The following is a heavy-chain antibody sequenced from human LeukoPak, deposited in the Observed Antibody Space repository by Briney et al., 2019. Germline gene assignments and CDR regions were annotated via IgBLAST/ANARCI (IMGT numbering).Heavy chain of an antibody. J-gene: IGHJ4*02. CDR3: ARGMWSAVPAPVDY. D-gene: IGHD2-2*01. Sequence: GGSLRLSCAASGFTFSSYAMHWVRQAPGKGLEWVAVISYDGSNKYYADSVKGRFTISRDNSKNTLYLQMNSLRAEDTAVYYCARGMWSAVPAPVDYWGQGTLVTVSS. V-gene: IGHV3-30-3*01. CDR2: ISYDGSNK. CDR1: GFTFSSYA.